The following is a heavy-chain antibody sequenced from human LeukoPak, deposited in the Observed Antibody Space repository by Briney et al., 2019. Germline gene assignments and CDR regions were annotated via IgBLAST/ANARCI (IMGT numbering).Heavy chain of an antibody. CDR3: ARVAGNWFDP. CDR2: ISAYNGNT. J-gene: IGHJ5*02. V-gene: IGHV1-18*01. D-gene: IGHD6-13*01. CDR1: GYTFTSYD. Sequence: ASVKVSCKASGYTFTSYDINWVRQAPRQGLEWMGWISAYNGNTNYAQKLQGRVTMTTDTSTSTAYMELRSLRSDDTAVYYCARVAGNWFDPWGQGTLVTVSS.